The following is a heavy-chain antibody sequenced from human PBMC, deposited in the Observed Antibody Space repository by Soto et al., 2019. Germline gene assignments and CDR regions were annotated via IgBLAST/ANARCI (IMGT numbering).Heavy chain of an antibody. J-gene: IGHJ4*02. Sequence: PGGSLRLSCAASGFTFSSYAMSWVRQAPGKGLEWVSAISGSGGSTYYADSVKGRFTISRDNSKNTLYLQMNSLRAEDTAVYYCAKDPEGPVVVITWTFDYWGQGTLVTVSS. CDR2: ISGSGGST. V-gene: IGHV3-23*01. CDR3: AKDPEGPVVVITWTFDY. CDR1: GFTFSSYA. D-gene: IGHD3-22*01.